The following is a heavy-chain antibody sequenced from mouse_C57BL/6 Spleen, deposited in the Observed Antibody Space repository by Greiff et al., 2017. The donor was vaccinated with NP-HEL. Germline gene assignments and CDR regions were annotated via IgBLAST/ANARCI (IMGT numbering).Heavy chain of an antibody. CDR1: GYTFTSYW. CDR3: ATVVGY. CDR2: IYPSDSET. V-gene: IGHV1-61*01. J-gene: IGHJ2*01. D-gene: IGHD1-1*01. Sequence: QVQLQQPGAELVRPGSSVKLSCKASGYTFTSYWMDWVKQRPGQGLEWIGNIYPSDSETPYNQKFKDKATLTGDKSSSTAYMKLSSLTAEDAAVYYCATVVGYWGQGTTLTVSS.